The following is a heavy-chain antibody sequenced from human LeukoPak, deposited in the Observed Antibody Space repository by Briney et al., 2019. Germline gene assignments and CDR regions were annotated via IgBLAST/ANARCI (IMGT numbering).Heavy chain of an antibody. J-gene: IGHJ4*02. CDR3: ARDYRYSGSYPKREAPDY. CDR1: GYTFTGYY. CDR2: INPNSGGT. Sequence: ASVKVSCKASGYTFTGYYMHWVRQAPGQGLEWMGWINPNSGGTNYARKFQGRVTMTRDTSISTAYMELSRLRSDDTAVYYCARDYRYSGSYPKREAPDYWGQGTLVTVSS. V-gene: IGHV1-2*02. D-gene: IGHD1-26*01.